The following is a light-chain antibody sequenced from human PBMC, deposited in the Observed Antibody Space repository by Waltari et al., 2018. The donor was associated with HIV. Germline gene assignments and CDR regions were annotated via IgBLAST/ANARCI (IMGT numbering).Light chain of an antibody. CDR3: SSYTSSSTPRV. V-gene: IGLV2-14*01. CDR2: DVS. CDR1: SSAVGGYNF. Sequence: QSALTQPASVSGSPGQSITISCPGTSSAVGGYNFASWYQQHPGKAPNLMIYDVSNRPSGVSNRFSGSKSGNTASLTISGFQAEDEADYYCSSYTSSSTPRVFGTGTKVTVL. J-gene: IGLJ1*01.